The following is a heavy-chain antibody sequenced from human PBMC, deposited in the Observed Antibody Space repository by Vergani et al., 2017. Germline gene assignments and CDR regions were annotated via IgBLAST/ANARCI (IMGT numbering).Heavy chain of an antibody. J-gene: IGHJ4*02. D-gene: IGHD1-1*01. CDR1: GFTFSSYS. CDR3: AKPREGGTYDLDY. V-gene: IGHV3-48*01. Sequence: EVQLVESGGGLVQPGGSLRLSCAASGFTFSSYSMNWVRPAPGKGLEWVSYIRSSSSTIYYADSVKGRFTISRDNAKNSLYLQMNSLRAEDTAVYYCAKPREGGTYDLDYWGQGTLVTVSS. CDR2: IRSSSSTI.